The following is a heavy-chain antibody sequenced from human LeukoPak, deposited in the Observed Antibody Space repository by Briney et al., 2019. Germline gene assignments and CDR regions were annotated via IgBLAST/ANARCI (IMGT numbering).Heavy chain of an antibody. CDR1: GGSLSGYY. CDR2: INHSGST. V-gene: IGHV4-34*01. CDR3: ARGRQYYYGMDV. Sequence: PSETLSLTCAVYGGSLSGYYWSWIRQPPGKGLEWIGEINHSGSTNYNPSLKSRVTISVDTSKNQFSLKLSSVTAADTAVYYCARGRQYYYGMDVWGQGTTVTVSS. J-gene: IGHJ6*02.